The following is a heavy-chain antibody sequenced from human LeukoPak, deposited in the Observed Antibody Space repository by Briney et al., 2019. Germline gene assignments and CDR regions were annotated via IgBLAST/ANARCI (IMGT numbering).Heavy chain of an antibody. Sequence: GGSLRLSCAASRFTFSSYAMTWVRQAPGKGLEWVSAISCSGGNTYYEDSVKGRFTISRDNSKNTLYLQRTSLRAEDTAVYYCAKGNGGNSGEYFYYGMDVWGQGTTVTVSS. D-gene: IGHD4-23*01. CDR2: ISCSGGNT. J-gene: IGHJ6*02. CDR1: RFTFSSYA. V-gene: IGHV3-23*01. CDR3: AKGNGGNSGEYFYYGMDV.